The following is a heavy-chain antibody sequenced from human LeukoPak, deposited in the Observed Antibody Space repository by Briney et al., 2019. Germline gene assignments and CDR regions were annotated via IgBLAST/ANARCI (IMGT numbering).Heavy chain of an antibody. J-gene: IGHJ5*02. Sequence: GGSLRLSCAASGLTFSKYSMTWVRQAPGKGLEWVSFIDTSSTTMYYTDSVKGRFTISRDNAKNSLYLQMNSLKVEDTAIYYCARGSLYGSGSSWGQGTLVTVSS. D-gene: IGHD3-10*01. CDR3: ARGSLYGSGSS. V-gene: IGHV3-48*04. CDR2: IDTSSTTM. CDR1: GLTFSKYS.